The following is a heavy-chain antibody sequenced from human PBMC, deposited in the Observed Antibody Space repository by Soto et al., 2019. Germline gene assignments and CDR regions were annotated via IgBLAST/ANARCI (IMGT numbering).Heavy chain of an antibody. CDR2: VSSGGDYT. V-gene: IGHV3-23*01. J-gene: IGHJ4*02. CDR3: AKYSRTEHLGES. D-gene: IGHD1-26*01. CDR1: GFTFGNYH. Sequence: EDHLLESGGGLVQPGGSLRLSCVASGFTFGNYHMACVRQAPGKGLEWVSAVSSGGDYTFYIDSVRGRFTVSRDNSNSILYLQMNILRADDTDIYYCAKYSRTEHLGESWGQGTLVTVSS.